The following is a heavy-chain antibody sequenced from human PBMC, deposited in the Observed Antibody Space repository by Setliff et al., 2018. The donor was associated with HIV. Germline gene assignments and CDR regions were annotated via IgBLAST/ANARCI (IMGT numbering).Heavy chain of an antibody. CDR1: GYFINSGYY. CDR2: VYHSGST. Sequence: SETLSLTCIVSGYFINSGYYWGWVRQPPGKGLEWIGSVYHSGSTYYKPSLKSRLSISVDTSKNKLSLKLTSVTAADTAKYYCARSITMVRGSVMTGGAFDVWGQGAKVTVSS. V-gene: IGHV4-38-2*02. CDR3: ARSITMVRGSVMTGGAFDV. D-gene: IGHD3-10*01. J-gene: IGHJ3*01.